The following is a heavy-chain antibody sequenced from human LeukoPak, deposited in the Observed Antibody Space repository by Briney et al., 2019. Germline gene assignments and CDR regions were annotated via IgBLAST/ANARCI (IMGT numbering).Heavy chain of an antibody. CDR3: ARESGYSSSSEY. CDR1: GYTFTSYA. V-gene: IGHV1-3*01. Sequence: ASVKDSCKASGYTFTSYAMHWVRQAPGQRLEWMGWINAGNGNTKYSQKFQGRVTITRDTSASTTYMELSSLRSEDTAVYYCARESGYSSSSEYWGQGTLVTVSS. J-gene: IGHJ4*02. CDR2: INAGNGNT. D-gene: IGHD6-6*01.